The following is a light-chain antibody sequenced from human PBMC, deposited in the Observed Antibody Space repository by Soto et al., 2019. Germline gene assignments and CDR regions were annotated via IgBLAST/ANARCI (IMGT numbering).Light chain of an antibody. CDR3: QQYYATPQT. CDR2: WAS. V-gene: IGKV4-1*01. Sequence: IVMTQSPDSLAVSLGERATINCKSSQSVLKSSNNKTYLAWHQQKPGQPPRLLIYWASTRESGVPDRFTGSGSGTDFTLNISSLQAEDVAVYYCQQYYATPQTFGPGTTVDI. J-gene: IGKJ3*01. CDR1: QSVLKSSNNKTY.